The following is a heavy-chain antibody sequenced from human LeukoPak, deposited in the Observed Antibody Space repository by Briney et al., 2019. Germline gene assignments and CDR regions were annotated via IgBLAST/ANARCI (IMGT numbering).Heavy chain of an antibody. J-gene: IGHJ4*02. V-gene: IGHV1-18*04. Sequence: ASVKVSCKASGYTFTSYGISCVRQAPGQGLEWMRWISAYNGNTHYAQKLQGNVIMPTDTSTSTTYMELRSLRSDDTAVYYCARDRMVTRGKLDYWGQGTLVTVSS. CDR1: GYTFTSYG. CDR3: ARDRMVTRGKLDY. CDR2: ISAYNGNT. D-gene: IGHD2-21*02.